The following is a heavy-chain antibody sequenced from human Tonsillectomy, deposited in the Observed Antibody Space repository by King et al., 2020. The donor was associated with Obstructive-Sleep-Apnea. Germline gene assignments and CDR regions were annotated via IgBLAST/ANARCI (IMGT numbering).Heavy chain of an antibody. J-gene: IGHJ6*02. CDR2: IVVGSDYT. CDR1: GFTFTRST. Sequence: IQLVQSGPEVKKPGTSVKVSCKASGFTFTRSTMQWVRQARGQRLEWIGWIVVGSDYTSYAQKFHERVTITRDMSTSTAYMEVNSLTSEDTAVYYCAASMSDDDYYGLDVWGQGTTVIVSS. D-gene: IGHD1-1*01. CDR3: AASMSDDDYYGLDV. V-gene: IGHV1-58*02.